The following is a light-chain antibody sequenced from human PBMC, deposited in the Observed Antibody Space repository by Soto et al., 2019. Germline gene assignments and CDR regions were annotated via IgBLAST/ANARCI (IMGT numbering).Light chain of an antibody. CDR3: QQYSGSPPLT. J-gene: IGKJ4*01. V-gene: IGKV3-20*01. CDR1: QSISSSY. CDR2: GAS. Sequence: ENVLTQSPGTLSLSPGERATLSCRASQSISSSYLAWYQQKPGQPPRLLMYGASNRATGIPDRFSGSGSGTDFTITSSRLEPEDFAVYYCQQYSGSPPLTFGGGTKVEIK.